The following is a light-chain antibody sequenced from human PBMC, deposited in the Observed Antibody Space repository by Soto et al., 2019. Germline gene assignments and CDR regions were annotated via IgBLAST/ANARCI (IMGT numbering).Light chain of an antibody. CDR3: HQYGSSTGVT. Sequence: EIVLTQSPVTLSLSPGERATLSCRASQSVSSSYSAWYQQKRGQATRLLIYGASSRATGIPDRFSGSGSGTDFTLTISRLEPEDFAVYYCHQYGSSTGVTFGPGTKVDIK. CDR1: QSVSSSY. J-gene: IGKJ3*01. CDR2: GAS. V-gene: IGKV3-20*01.